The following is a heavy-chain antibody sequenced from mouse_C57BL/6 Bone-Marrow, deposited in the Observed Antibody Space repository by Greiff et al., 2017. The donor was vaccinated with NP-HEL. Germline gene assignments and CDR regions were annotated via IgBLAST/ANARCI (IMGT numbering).Heavy chain of an antibody. V-gene: IGHV5-17*01. CDR2: ISSGSSTI. Sequence: EVQLVESGGGLVKPGGSLKLSCAASGFTFSDYGMHWVRQAPEKGLEWVAYISSGSSTIYYADTVKGRFTISRDNAKNTLFLQMTSLRSEDTAMYYCARGEYGNPYYAMDYWGQGTSVTVSS. CDR3: ARGEYGNPYYAMDY. J-gene: IGHJ4*01. CDR1: GFTFSDYG. D-gene: IGHD2-1*01.